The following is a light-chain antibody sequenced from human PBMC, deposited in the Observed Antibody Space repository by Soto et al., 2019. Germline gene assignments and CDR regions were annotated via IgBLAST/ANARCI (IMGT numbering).Light chain of an antibody. CDR3: QQYQSWPA. CDR2: CAS. V-gene: IGKV3-15*01. J-gene: IGKJ4*02. Sequence: IVLTPCPATLSVSPAERAPLPCITGPRVYNTLPLYQQKPGQAPRLLSYCASTRATRIPARFSGSGSGTEFTLTIISLQSDDFAVYYCQQYQSWPAFGRGTKVEIK. CDR1: PRVYNT.